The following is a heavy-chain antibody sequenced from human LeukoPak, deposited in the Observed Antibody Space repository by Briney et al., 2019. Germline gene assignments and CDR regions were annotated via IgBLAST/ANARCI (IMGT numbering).Heavy chain of an antibody. CDR1: GYSISSGYY. V-gene: IGHV4-38-2*01. CDR3: AGGLAYCSNTSCHDY. CDR2: IYHSGST. D-gene: IGHD2-2*01. Sequence: PSETLSLTSAVSGYSISSGYYWGWTRQPPGKGLEWIESIYHSGSTYYNPSLKSRVTISVDTTKMQFSLNLSSVADADTAVYYCAGGLAYCSNTSCHDYWGQGTLVTVSS. J-gene: IGHJ4*02.